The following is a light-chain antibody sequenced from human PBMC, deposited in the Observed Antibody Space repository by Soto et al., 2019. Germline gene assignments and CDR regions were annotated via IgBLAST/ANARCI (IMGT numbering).Light chain of an antibody. CDR3: QSYDSGLSGYV. CDR1: SSNIGAGYD. CDR2: GNS. Sequence: QSTLTQPPSVSGAPGQRVPISCTGNSSNIGAGYDVHWYQQLPGTAPKLLIYGNSNRPSGVPDRFSGSKSGTPASLAITSLRAEDGAVYYCQSYDSGLSGYVFGTGTRSPS. V-gene: IGLV1-40*01. J-gene: IGLJ1*01.